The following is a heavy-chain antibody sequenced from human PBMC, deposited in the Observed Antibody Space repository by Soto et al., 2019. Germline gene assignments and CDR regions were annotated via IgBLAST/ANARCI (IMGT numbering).Heavy chain of an antibody. CDR2: MYYIGTT. Sequence: QVQLQESGPGLVKPSETLSLTCTISGGSMSRYYCHWLRQPPGKGLEWIAYMYYIGTTDYNPSLKSRVSMSLDSSTNQFSLRLVSVTAADTAVYFCARGPTITTDFWGRGIMVTVSA. CDR3: ARGPTITTDF. D-gene: IGHD3-9*01. J-gene: IGHJ4*02. V-gene: IGHV4-59*01. CDR1: GGSMSRYY.